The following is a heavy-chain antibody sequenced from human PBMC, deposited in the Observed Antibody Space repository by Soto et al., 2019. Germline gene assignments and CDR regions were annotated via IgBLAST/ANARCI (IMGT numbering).Heavy chain of an antibody. CDR1: GYIFTTYT. CDR3: ARRSGWYALDI. V-gene: IGHV1-3*01. CDR2: IEAGDGRT. Sequence: QVQLVQSGAEVKKPGASVKISCTASGYIFTTYTIHWVRQAPGQRLEWMGWIEAGDGRTRYSQRFQDRVTITRDTCARTAYMEVSRLRSEDTAVYYCARRSGWYALDIWGEGTTVIVSS. J-gene: IGHJ3*02. D-gene: IGHD6-19*01.